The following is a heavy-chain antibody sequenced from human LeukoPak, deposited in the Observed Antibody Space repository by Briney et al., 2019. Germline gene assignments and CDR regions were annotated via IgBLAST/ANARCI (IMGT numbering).Heavy chain of an antibody. V-gene: IGHV4-59*01. CDR2: IYYSGST. CDR3: ARNPGGSYYYGMDV. CDR1: GGSISSYY. D-gene: IGHD3-16*01. J-gene: IGHJ6*02. Sequence: SETLSLTCTVSGGSISSYYWSWIRQPPGKGLEWIGYIYYSGSTNYNPSLKSRVTISVDTSKNQFSLKLSSVTAADTAVYYCARNPGGSYYYGMDVWGQGTTVTVSS.